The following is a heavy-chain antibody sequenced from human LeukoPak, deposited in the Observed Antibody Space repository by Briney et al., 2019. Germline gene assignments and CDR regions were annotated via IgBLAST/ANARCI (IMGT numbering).Heavy chain of an antibody. V-gene: IGHV3-21*01. CDR1: GFTFSSYN. CDR2: IDSSSRYI. Sequence: GGSLRLSCAASGFTFSSYNMDWVRQAPGKGLEWVSFIDSSSRYIYQADSVKGRFTISRDNAKSSVFLQMNSLRAEDTAVYYCARVGGHCTSTSCPPPDYWGQGTLVTASS. J-gene: IGHJ4*02. D-gene: IGHD2-2*01. CDR3: ARVGGHCTSTSCPPPDY.